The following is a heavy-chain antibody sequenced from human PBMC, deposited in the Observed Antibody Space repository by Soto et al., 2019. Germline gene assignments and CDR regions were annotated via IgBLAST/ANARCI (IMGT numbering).Heavy chain of an antibody. CDR3: AKGSPVASSDYYYGMDV. D-gene: IGHD6-19*01. CDR2: VSYDGSNK. V-gene: IGHV3-30*18. J-gene: IGHJ6*02. Sequence: QVQLVESGGGVVQPGRSLRLSCAASGFTFSSYGMHWVRQAPGKGLEWVAVVSYDGSNKYYADSVKGRFTNSRDNSKTTLYLQMNSLRAEDTAVYYCAKGSPVASSDYYYGMDVWGQGTTVTVSS. CDR1: GFTFSSYG.